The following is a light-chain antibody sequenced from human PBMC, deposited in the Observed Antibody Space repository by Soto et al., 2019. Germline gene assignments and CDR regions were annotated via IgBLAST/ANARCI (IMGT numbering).Light chain of an antibody. CDR1: QAIGNY. V-gene: IGKV1-17*03. Sequence: DIQMTQSPSAMSASIGDRVTITCRASQAIGNYLAWFQQKPGQVPKRLIYAASLLQRGVPSRFSGSGSGTEFTLTISGLQPEDFATYYCLQHDTYPRTCGQGTKVDIK. J-gene: IGKJ2*02. CDR3: LQHDTYPRT. CDR2: AAS.